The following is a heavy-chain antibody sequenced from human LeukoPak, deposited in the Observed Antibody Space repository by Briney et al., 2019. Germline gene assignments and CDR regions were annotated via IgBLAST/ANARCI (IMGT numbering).Heavy chain of an antibody. V-gene: IGHV4-4*07. D-gene: IGHD6-19*01. Sequence: SETLSLTCTVSGGSISNHYWSWIRQPAGKGLEWIGRIYTSGGTSYNPSFKSRVTMSVDTSKNKFFLKLSSVTAADTAAYYCARSSGTIDYWGQGTLVTVSS. J-gene: IGHJ4*02. CDR3: ARSSGTIDY. CDR2: IYTSGGT. CDR1: GGSISNHY.